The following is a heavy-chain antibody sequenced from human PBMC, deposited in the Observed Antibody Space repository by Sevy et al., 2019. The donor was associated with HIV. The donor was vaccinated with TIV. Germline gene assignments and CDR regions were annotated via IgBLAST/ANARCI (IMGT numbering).Heavy chain of an antibody. CDR3: AKDSILVAGHFDY. J-gene: IGHJ4*02. Sequence: AASLRLSCAASGFTFSSYAMSWVRQAPGKGLEWVSSFTGSGTNTFYADSVKGRFTISGGNSKNTLYLQMNSLRDEDTAVYYCAKDSILVAGHFDYWGQGTLVTVSS. D-gene: IGHD6-19*01. CDR2: FTGSGTNT. V-gene: IGHV3-23*01. CDR1: GFTFSSYA.